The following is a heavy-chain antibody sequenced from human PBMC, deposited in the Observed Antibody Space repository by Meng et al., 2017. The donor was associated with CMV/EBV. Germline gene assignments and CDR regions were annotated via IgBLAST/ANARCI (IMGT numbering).Heavy chain of an antibody. CDR2: ISSSSSYI. CDR3: AGEIGTYYDFWSGYYSHYYGMDV. J-gene: IGHJ6*02. CDR1: GFTFSSYS. V-gene: IGHV3-21*01. D-gene: IGHD3-3*01. Sequence: GGSLRLSCAASGFTFSSYSMNWVRQAPGKGLEWVSSISSSSSYIYYADSVKGRFTISRDNAKNSLYLQMNSLRAEDTAVYYCAGEIGTYYDFWSGYYSHYYGMDVWGQGTTVTVSS.